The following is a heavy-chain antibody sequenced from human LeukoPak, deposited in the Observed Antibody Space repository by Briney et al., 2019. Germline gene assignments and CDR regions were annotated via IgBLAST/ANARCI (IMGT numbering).Heavy chain of an antibody. Sequence: SETLSLTCTVSGGSISSDDPSWSWIRQPPGKGLEWIGYLYYSGITFYNPSLRSRVTISPDMSRNQFSLRLTSVTAADTAVYYCTRDSGTTGVVKFDPWGQGILVTVSS. CDR2: LYYSGIT. CDR1: GGSISSDDPS. J-gene: IGHJ5*02. CDR3: TRDSGTTGVVKFDP. V-gene: IGHV4-30-4*07. D-gene: IGHD4-23*01.